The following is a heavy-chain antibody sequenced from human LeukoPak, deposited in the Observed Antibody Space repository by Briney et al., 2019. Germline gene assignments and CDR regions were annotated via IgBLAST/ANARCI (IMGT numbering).Heavy chain of an antibody. D-gene: IGHD3-3*01. Sequence: GSLRLSCAASGFTFSNYVMHWVRPAPGKGLEYVSAISSNGGSTYYANSVKGRFTISRDNSKNTLYFQMGSLRGEDMAVYYCARGPGARHYDFWAFDYWGQGTLVTVSS. CDR3: ARGPGARHYDFWAFDY. J-gene: IGHJ4*02. V-gene: IGHV3-64*01. CDR1: GFTFSNYV. CDR2: ISSNGGST.